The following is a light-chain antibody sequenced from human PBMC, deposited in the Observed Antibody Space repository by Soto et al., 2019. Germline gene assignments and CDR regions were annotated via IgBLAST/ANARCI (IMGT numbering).Light chain of an antibody. CDR3: LLYHSDAVHWV. V-gene: IGLV7-43*01. Sequence: QAVVTQEPSLTVSPGGTVTLTCASSTGAVTSNYFPNWVQQKPGQAPRPLIYGTNNKHSWTPARFSGSLLGGKAALTLSGALPEDEADYHCLLYHSDAVHWVFGGGTKLTVL. CDR1: TGAVTSNYF. CDR2: GTN. J-gene: IGLJ3*02.